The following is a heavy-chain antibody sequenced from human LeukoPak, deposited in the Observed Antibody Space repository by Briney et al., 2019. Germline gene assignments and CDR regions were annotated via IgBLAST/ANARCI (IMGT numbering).Heavy chain of an antibody. Sequence: GGSLRLSCAASGFTFSSYLMSWVRQAPGKGLEWVANINQDGSEKYYVDSVKGRFTISRDNAKNSLYLQMNSLRAEDTAVYYCARRFSRITMIRGESWFDPWGQGTLVIVSS. J-gene: IGHJ5*02. CDR3: ARRFSRITMIRGESWFDP. CDR1: GFTFSSYL. V-gene: IGHV3-7*01. CDR2: INQDGSEK. D-gene: IGHD3-10*01.